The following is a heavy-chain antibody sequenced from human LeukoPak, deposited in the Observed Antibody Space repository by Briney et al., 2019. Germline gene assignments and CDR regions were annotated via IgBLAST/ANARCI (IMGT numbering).Heavy chain of an antibody. Sequence: GGSLRLSCAASGFTFSHYGMHWVRQAPGKGLEWVAFTRYDASLKYYADSVKGRFTISRDNSKNTLYLQMNSLRPEDTAMYYCEKISQSDHWQLNYYDMDVWGKGTMVTVSS. CDR3: EKISQSDHWQLNYYDMDV. V-gene: IGHV3-30*02. CDR1: GFTFSHYG. J-gene: IGHJ6*03. D-gene: IGHD1-1*01. CDR2: TRYDASLK.